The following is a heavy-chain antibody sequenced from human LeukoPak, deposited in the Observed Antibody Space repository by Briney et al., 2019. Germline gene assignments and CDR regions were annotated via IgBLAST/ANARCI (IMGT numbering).Heavy chain of an antibody. V-gene: IGHV4-59*08. Sequence: PSETLSLTCTVSGGSISSYYWSWIRQPPGKGLEWIGYIYYSGSTNYNPSLKSRVTISVDTSKNQFSLKLSSVTAADTAVYYCARQPCFGDCYYYYYGMDVWGQGTTVTVSS. J-gene: IGHJ6*02. CDR3: ARQPCFGDCYYYYYGMDV. CDR2: IYYSGST. CDR1: GGSISSYY. D-gene: IGHD2-21*02.